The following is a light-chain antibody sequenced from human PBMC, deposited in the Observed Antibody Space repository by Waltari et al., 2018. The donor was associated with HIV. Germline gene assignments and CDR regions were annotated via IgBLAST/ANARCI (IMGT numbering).Light chain of an antibody. V-gene: IGLV3-1*01. J-gene: IGLJ2*01. Sequence: SYELTQPPSVSVSPGQTASITCSGDKLGDKYTCWYQQKPGQSPVLVIYQDNKRAAGIASRFSGSNSGNTATLTISGTQAMDEADYYCQAWDRGTAVFGGGTKLTVL. CDR2: QDN. CDR1: KLGDKY. CDR3: QAWDRGTAV.